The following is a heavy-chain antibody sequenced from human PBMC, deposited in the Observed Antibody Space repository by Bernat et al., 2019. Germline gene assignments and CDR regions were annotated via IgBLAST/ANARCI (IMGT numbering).Heavy chain of an antibody. J-gene: IGHJ4*02. D-gene: IGHD6-13*01. CDR3: ARPDFYAPYSSSWYY. Sequence: QLQLQESGPGLVKPSETLSLTCTVSGGSISSSSYYWGWIRQPPGKGLEWIGSIYYSGSTYYNPSLKSRVTISVDTSKNQFSLKLSSVTAAETAVYYCARPDFYAPYSSSWYYWGQGTLVTVSS. CDR2: IYYSGST. CDR1: GGSISSSSYY. V-gene: IGHV4-39*01.